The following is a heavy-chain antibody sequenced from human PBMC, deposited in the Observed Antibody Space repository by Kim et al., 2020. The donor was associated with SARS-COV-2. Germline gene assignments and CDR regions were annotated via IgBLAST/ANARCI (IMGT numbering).Heavy chain of an antibody. D-gene: IGHD5-12*01. V-gene: IGHV3-74*03. J-gene: IGHJ4*02. CDR3: VRAASGYDF. Sequence: SSTTYADSLQVRFTISRDNAKNTLYLQMNSLRGDDTAVYYCVRAASGYDFWGQGTLVTVSS. CDR2: SST.